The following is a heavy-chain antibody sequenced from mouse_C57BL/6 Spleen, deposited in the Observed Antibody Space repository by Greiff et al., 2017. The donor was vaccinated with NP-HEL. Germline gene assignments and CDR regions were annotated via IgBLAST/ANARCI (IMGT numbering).Heavy chain of an antibody. V-gene: IGHV8-12*01. J-gene: IGHJ1*03. CDR1: GFSLSTSGMG. D-gene: IGHD1-1*01. CDR3: ARVMITTIVATSQYFDV. Sequence: QVTLKESGPGILQSSQTLSLTCSFSGFSLSTSGMGVSWIRQPSGKGLEWLAHIYWDDDKRYNPSLKSRLPISKDTSRNQVFLKITSVDTADTATYDCARVMITTIVATSQYFDVWGTGTTVTVSS. CDR2: IYWDDDK.